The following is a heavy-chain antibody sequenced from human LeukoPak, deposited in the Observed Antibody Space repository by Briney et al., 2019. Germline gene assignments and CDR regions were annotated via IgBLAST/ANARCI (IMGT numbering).Heavy chain of an antibody. V-gene: IGHV4-59*01. CDR1: GGSISGYY. CDR2: IYYSGST. CDR3: AATPIGYCSSTSCYAGPYFDY. J-gene: IGHJ4*02. D-gene: IGHD2-2*01. Sequence: PSETLSLTCTVSGGSISGYYWSWIRQPPGKGLEWIGYIYYSGSTNYNPSLKSRVTISVDTSKNQFSLKLSSVTAADTAVYYCAATPIGYCSSTSCYAGPYFDYWGQGTLVTVSS.